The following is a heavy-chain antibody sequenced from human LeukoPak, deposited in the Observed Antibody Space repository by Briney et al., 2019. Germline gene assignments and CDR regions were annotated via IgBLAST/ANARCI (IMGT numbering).Heavy chain of an antibody. CDR3: ARSYSSSWYEFDY. Sequence: SETLSLTCTVSGGSISSYYWSWIRQPPGKGLEWIGYVYYSGSTNYNPSLKSRVTISVDTSRKQFSLKLSSVTAADTAVYYCARSYSSSWYEFDYWGLGTLVTVSS. CDR2: VYYSGST. V-gene: IGHV4-59*01. J-gene: IGHJ4*02. CDR1: GGSISSYY. D-gene: IGHD6-13*01.